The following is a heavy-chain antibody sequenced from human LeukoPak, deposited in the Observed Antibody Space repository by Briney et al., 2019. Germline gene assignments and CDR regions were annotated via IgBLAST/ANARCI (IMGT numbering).Heavy chain of an antibody. CDR1: GFTFSSFT. Sequence: GGSLRLSCAASGFTFSSFTMTWVRQAPGKGLEWVSTIGGRGGSTYYADSLEGRFTIARDNSKDMVYLQMNSLKVEDTAIYYCGKEGGAWGQGTKVTVSS. D-gene: IGHD3-16*01. V-gene: IGHV3-23*01. CDR2: IGGRGGST. CDR3: GKEGGA. J-gene: IGHJ5*02.